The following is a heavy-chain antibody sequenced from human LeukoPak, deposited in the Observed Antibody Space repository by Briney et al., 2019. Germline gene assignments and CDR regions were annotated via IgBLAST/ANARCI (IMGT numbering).Heavy chain of an antibody. V-gene: IGHV3-66*01. Sequence: GGSLRLSCAASGFTVSSNYMSWVRQAPGKGLEWVSVIYCGGSTYYADSVKGRFTISRDNSKNTLYLQMNSLRAEDTAVYYCARGSVTTGPFGMDVWGQGTTVTVSS. CDR3: ARGSVTTGPFGMDV. CDR2: IYCGGST. J-gene: IGHJ6*02. CDR1: GFTVSSNY. D-gene: IGHD5-18*01.